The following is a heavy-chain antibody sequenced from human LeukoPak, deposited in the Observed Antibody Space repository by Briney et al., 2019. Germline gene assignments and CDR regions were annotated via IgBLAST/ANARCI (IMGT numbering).Heavy chain of an antibody. CDR3: ARIAGYSGYAEEFDY. CDR2: INPHSGGT. D-gene: IGHD5-12*01. Sequence: ASVKVSCKASGYTFTGYYMHWVRQAPGQGLEWVGWINPHSGGTNYAQNFQGRVTITRDTSISTAYMELSGLRSDDTAVYYCARIAGYSGYAEEFDYWGQGTLVTVSS. J-gene: IGHJ4*02. CDR1: GYTFTGYY. V-gene: IGHV1-2*02.